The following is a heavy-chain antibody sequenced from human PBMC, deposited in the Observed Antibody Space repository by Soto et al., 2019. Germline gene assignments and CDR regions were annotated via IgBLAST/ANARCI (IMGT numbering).Heavy chain of an antibody. CDR2: IRRDGGEE. CDR1: GFTFSYYW. V-gene: IGHV3-7*05. Sequence: DVQLMESGGCLVQPGGSLRLSCAASGFTFSYYWMTWVRQAPGKGLEWVANIRRDGGEEHYVDSVKGRFSVSRDNAKESLYLQMNSLRNEDPAVYYCARDATYRDSSFYYDVFYIWGQGTMVTVSS. J-gene: IGHJ3*02. CDR3: ARDATYRDSSFYYDVFYI. D-gene: IGHD3-22*01.